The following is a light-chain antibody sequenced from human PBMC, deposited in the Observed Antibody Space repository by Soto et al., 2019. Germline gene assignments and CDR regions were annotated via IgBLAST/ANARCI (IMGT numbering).Light chain of an antibody. CDR3: QHHSSWR. CDR1: QNIGTN. CDR2: GAS. V-gene: IGKV3-15*01. Sequence: EVEMTQSPATVSVSPGERATLSCRASQNIGTNLAWYQQRPGQAPRLLIYGASTRATGIPARISGSGSGTEFTLTIRSLQSEDLAVYYCQHHSSWRFGGGTNVEIK. J-gene: IGKJ4*01.